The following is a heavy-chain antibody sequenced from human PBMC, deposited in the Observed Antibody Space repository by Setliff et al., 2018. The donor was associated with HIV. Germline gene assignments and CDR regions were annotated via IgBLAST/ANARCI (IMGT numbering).Heavy chain of an antibody. CDR2: IIPILGVP. J-gene: IGHJ4*02. CDR3: ARGGDYDSSGYYVT. Sequence: SVKVSCKASGGPFTSSSIGWVQQAPGQGLEWMGRIIPILGVPRYAQKFQGRVTITADKSTSTSYMHLSSLRAEDTAVYFCARGGDYDSSGYYVTWGQGSLVTVSS. V-gene: IGHV1-69*02. D-gene: IGHD3-22*01. CDR1: GGPFTSSS.